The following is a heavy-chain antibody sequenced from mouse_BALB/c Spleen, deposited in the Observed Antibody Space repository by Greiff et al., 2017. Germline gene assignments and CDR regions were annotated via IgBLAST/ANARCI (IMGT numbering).Heavy chain of an antibody. Sequence: EVKLVESGPGLVKPSQSLSLTCTVTGYSITSYYAWNWIRQFPGNKLEWMGYISYSGSTSYNPSLKSRISITRDTSKNQFFLQLNSVTTEDTATYYCARCPYEGNYGYFDVWGAGTTVTVSS. CDR3: ARCPYEGNYGYFDV. V-gene: IGHV3-2*02. J-gene: IGHJ1*01. D-gene: IGHD2-3*01. CDR1: GYSITSYYA. CDR2: ISYSGST.